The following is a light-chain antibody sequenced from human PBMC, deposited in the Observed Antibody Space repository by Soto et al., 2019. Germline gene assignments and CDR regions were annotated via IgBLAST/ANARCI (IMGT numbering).Light chain of an antibody. CDR1: QSVTSSY. CDR3: QQRSNWPTWT. Sequence: EIVLTQSPGTLSLSPGERATLSCRASQSVTSSYLAWYQQKPGQAPRLLIYGASSRATGIPDRFSGSGSGTDFTLTISRLEPEDSAVYYCQQRSNWPTWTFGQGTKVEIK. J-gene: IGKJ1*01. V-gene: IGKV3D-20*02. CDR2: GAS.